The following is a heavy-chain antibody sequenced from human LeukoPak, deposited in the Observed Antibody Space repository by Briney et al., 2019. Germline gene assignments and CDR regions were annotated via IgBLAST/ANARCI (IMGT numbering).Heavy chain of an antibody. D-gene: IGHD3-10*01. CDR1: GGSISTSNYY. J-gene: IGHJ4*02. Sequence: PSETLSLTCTVSGGSISTSNYYWIWIRQPPGKGLEWIGSISYSGSTFYNSSLKSRVTISVDTSKNQFSLKLSSVTAADTAVYYCAGHHPRNTIDFWGQGTLVTVSS. CDR3: AGHHPRNTIDF. CDR2: ISYSGST. V-gene: IGHV4-39*01.